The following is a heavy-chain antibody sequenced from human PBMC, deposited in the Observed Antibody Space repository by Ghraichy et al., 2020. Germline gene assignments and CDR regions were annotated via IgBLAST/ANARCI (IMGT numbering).Heavy chain of an antibody. CDR3: AGGFIVIVPTTVPFDL. CDR1: GGSLSGYH. J-gene: IGHJ2*01. V-gene: IGHV4-34*01. CDR2: INHSGVT. Sequence: SETLSLTCAVYGGSLSGYHWSWIRQPPGKGLEWIGEINHSGVTNYNPSLKSRVTLSVDTSKRQFSLNVTSVTAAVTAVYYCAGGFIVIVPTTVPFDLWGRGTLVTVSS. D-gene: IGHD4/OR15-4a*01.